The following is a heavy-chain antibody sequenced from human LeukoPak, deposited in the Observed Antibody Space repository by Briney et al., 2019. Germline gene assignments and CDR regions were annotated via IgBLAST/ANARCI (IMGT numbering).Heavy chain of an antibody. CDR3: GREVSSSGRQIDY. CDR2: IYTSGTT. Sequence: PSETLSLTCTVSDGSISSYFWSWIRQPAGKGLEWIGRIYTSGTTNYNPSLKSRVTMSVDTSKNQFSLQLSSVTAADTAVYYCGREVSSSGRQIDYWGQGTLVTVSS. CDR1: DGSISSYF. J-gene: IGHJ4*02. D-gene: IGHD3-10*01. V-gene: IGHV4-4*07.